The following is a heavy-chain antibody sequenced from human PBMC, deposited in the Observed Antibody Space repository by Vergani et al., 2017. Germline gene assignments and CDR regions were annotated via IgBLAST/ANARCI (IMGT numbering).Heavy chain of an antibody. CDR1: GGSISSYY. V-gene: IGHV4-59*01. Sequence: QVQLQESGPGLVKPSETLSLTCTVSGGSISSYYWSWIRQPPGKGLEWIGYIYYRGSTNYNPSLKSRVTISVDTSKNQFYLKLSSVTAADTAVYYCARDRAGIAVAGTKYWYFDLWGRGTLVTVSS. CDR3: ARDRAGIAVAGTKYWYFDL. D-gene: IGHD6-19*01. CDR2: IYYRGST. J-gene: IGHJ2*01.